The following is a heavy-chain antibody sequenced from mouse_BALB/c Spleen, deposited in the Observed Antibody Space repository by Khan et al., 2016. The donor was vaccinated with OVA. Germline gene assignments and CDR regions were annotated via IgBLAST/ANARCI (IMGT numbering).Heavy chain of an antibody. CDR1: GFTFSNYA. Sequence: EVELVESGGGLVKPGGSLKLSCAASGFTFSNYAMSWVRQTPEKRLEWVASISSGGTTYYPDSVKGRFTISSDNARNILYLQMNSVRSEDTAMFDCARDYWFTYWGQGTLGTVSA. D-gene: IGHD1-1*02. CDR3: ARDYWFTY. CDR2: ISSGGTT. J-gene: IGHJ3*01. V-gene: IGHV5-6-5*01.